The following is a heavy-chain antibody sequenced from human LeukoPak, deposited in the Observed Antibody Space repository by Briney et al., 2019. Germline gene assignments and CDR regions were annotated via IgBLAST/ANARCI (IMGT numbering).Heavy chain of an antibody. CDR2: ISAYNGNT. Sequence: GASVKVSCKASGYTFTSYGISWVRQAPGQGLEWMGWISAYNGNTNYAQKLQGRVTMTTDTSTSTAYMELRSLRSDDTAVYYCARGEPLRFLEWLYFDYWGQGTLVTVSS. V-gene: IGHV1-18*01. CDR1: GYTFTSYG. J-gene: IGHJ4*02. CDR3: ARGEPLRFLEWLYFDY. D-gene: IGHD3-3*01.